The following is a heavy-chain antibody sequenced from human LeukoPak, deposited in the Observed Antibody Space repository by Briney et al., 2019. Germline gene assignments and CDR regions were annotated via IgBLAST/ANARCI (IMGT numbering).Heavy chain of an antibody. D-gene: IGHD4-23*01. J-gene: IGHJ4*02. CDR3: VSNYGGNLYHFHY. Sequence: PGGSLRLSCAASGFTFSTHHMNWVRQAPGKGLEWDSSITSSSSYIYYADSVKGRFTISRDNAKNSLYLQMSSLGAEDTAVYYCVSNYGGNLYHFHYWGQGTLVTVSS. CDR1: GFTFSTHH. V-gene: IGHV3-21*01. CDR2: ITSSSSYI.